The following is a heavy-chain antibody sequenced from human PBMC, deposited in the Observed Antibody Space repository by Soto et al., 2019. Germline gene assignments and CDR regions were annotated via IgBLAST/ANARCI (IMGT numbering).Heavy chain of an antibody. CDR2: ISYDGSNK. J-gene: IGHJ6*02. Sequence: GGSLRLSCAASGFTFSSYGMHWVRQAPGKGLEWVAVISYDGSNKYYADSVKGRFTISRDNSKNTLYLQMNSLRAEDTAVYYCAKALTYYDILTGYYIAFDYYGMDVWGQGTTVTVSS. CDR1: GFTFSSYG. D-gene: IGHD3-9*01. CDR3: AKALTYYDILTGYYIAFDYYGMDV. V-gene: IGHV3-30*18.